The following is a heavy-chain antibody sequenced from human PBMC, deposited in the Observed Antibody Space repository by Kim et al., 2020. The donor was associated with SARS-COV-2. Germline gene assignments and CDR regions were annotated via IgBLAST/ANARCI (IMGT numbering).Heavy chain of an antibody. V-gene: IGHV3-73*01. Sequence: GGSLRLSCAASGFTFSGSAMHWVRQASGKGLEWVGRIRSKANNYAKAYAASVKGRFTISRDDSKNTAYLQMNSLKTEDTAVYYCTSFESAAMVGGYWGQGTLVTVSS. D-gene: IGHD2-2*01. CDR2: IRSKANNYAK. J-gene: IGHJ4*02. CDR3: TSFESAAMVGGY. CDR1: GFTFSGSA.